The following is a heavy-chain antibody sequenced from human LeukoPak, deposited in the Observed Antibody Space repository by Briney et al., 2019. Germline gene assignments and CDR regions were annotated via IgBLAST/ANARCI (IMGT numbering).Heavy chain of an antibody. CDR1: GGSISSYY. CDR3: AREEAAGFPFDY. D-gene: IGHD6-13*01. J-gene: IGHJ4*02. CDR2: IYYSGST. V-gene: IGHV4-59*12. Sequence: SETLSLTCTVSGGSISSYYWSWIRQPPGKGLEWIGYIYYSGSTNYNPSLKSRVTISVDTSKNQFSLKLSSVTAADTAVYYCAREEAAGFPFDYWGQGTLVTVSS.